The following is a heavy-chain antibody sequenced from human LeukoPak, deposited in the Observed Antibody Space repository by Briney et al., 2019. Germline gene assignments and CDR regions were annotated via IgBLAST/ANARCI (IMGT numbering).Heavy chain of an antibody. V-gene: IGHV1-18*01. CDR1: GYTFTSYG. D-gene: IGHD3-16*01. Sequence: GASVTVSCKASGYTFTSYGISWVRQAPGQGLEWMGWISAYNGNTNYAQKLQGRVTMTTDTSTSTVYMELRSLRSDDTAVYYCARVGSGLRVSGWFDSWGQGTLVTVSS. J-gene: IGHJ5*01. CDR2: ISAYNGNT. CDR3: ARVGSGLRVSGWFDS.